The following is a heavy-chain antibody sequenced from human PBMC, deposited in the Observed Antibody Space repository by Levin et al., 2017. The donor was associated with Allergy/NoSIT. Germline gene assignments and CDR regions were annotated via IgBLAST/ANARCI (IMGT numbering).Heavy chain of an antibody. V-gene: IGHV3-7*04. Sequence: GGSLRLSCVASGFIFSDYWMSWVRQAPGKGLEWVANIKQDGSEKYYVDSVKGRFTFSRDNAKNSLYLQMDSLRAEDTAVYYCARLGTMADFDYWGQGTLVTVSS. D-gene: IGHD1/OR15-1a*01. CDR3: ARLGTMADFDY. CDR2: IKQDGSEK. CDR1: GFIFSDYW. J-gene: IGHJ4*02.